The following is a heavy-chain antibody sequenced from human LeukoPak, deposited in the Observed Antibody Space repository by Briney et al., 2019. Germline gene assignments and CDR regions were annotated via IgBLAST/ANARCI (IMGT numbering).Heavy chain of an antibody. Sequence: ASVKVSCKASGYTFTSYYMHWVRQAPGQGLEWMGIINPSGGSASYAQKFQGRVTMTRDMSTSTVYMELSSLRSEDTAVYYCARGEHIVVVTAPFDPWGQGTLVTVSS. V-gene: IGHV1-46*01. CDR3: ARGEHIVVVTAPFDP. J-gene: IGHJ5*02. D-gene: IGHD2-21*02. CDR1: GYTFTSYY. CDR2: INPSGGSA.